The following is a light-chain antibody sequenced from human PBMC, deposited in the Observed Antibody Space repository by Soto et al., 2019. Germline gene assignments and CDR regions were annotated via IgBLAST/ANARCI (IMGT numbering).Light chain of an antibody. CDR1: QSVSSN. CDR2: GAS. Sequence: EIVMTQSPATLSVSPGERATLSCRASQSVSSNLAWYQQKPGQAPRLLIYGASNRATGIPARFSGSGSGTEFTLTISSLLSEDFAVYYCQQYNNWPPWIAFGQGTRLEIK. J-gene: IGKJ5*01. CDR3: QQYNNWPPWIA. V-gene: IGKV3-15*01.